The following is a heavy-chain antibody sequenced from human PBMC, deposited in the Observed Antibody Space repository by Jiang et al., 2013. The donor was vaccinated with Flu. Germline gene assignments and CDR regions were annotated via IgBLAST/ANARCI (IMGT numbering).Heavy chain of an antibody. V-gene: IGHV1-24*01. Sequence: PEDGETIYAQKFQGRVTMTEDTSTDTAYMELSSLRSEDTAVYYCATPFPYCTGGVCYMSYWGQGTLVTVSS. J-gene: IGHJ4*02. CDR3: ATPFPYCTGGVCYMSY. CDR2: PEDGET. D-gene: IGHD2-8*02.